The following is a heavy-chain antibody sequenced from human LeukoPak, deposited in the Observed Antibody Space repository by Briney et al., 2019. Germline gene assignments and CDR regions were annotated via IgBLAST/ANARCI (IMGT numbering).Heavy chain of an antibody. CDR3: ARGYGFSSGWYRKYFDY. CDR1: GGSFSGYY. Sequence: SETLSHTCAVYGGSFSGYYWSWIRQPPGKGLEWIGEINHSGSTNYNPSLKSRVTISVDTSKNQFSLKLSSVTAADTAVYYCARGYGFSSGWYRKYFDYWGQGTLVTVSS. CDR2: INHSGST. D-gene: IGHD6-19*01. J-gene: IGHJ4*02. V-gene: IGHV4-34*01.